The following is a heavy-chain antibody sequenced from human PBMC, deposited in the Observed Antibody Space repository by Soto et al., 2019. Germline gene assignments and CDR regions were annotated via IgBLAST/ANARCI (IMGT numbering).Heavy chain of an antibody. Sequence: SETLSLTCTVSGGSISSYYWSWIRQPPGKGLEWIGYIYYSGSTNYNPSLKSRVTISVDTSKNQFSLKLSSVTAADTAVYYCARASLQYSTLNWFDPWGQGTLVTVSS. V-gene: IGHV4-59*01. J-gene: IGHJ5*02. CDR1: GGSISSYY. CDR2: IYYSGST. CDR3: ARASLQYSTLNWFDP. D-gene: IGHD6-6*01.